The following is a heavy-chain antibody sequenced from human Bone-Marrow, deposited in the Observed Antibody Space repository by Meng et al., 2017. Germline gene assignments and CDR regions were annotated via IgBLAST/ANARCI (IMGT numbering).Heavy chain of an antibody. J-gene: IGHJ5*02. CDR1: GGSISSNDYY. CDR3: ASTYYYDSTGPNWFGP. Sequence: QLQLQESGPGLVKPSETLSLTCTVPGGSISSNDYYWSWFRQSPGKGLEWIGYIYYSGTTDYNPSLKSRVTISADTSKNQFSLKLSAVTAADTAVYYCASTYYYDSTGPNWFGPWGQGTLVTVSS. V-gene: IGHV4-30-4*01. D-gene: IGHD3-22*01. CDR2: IYYSGTT.